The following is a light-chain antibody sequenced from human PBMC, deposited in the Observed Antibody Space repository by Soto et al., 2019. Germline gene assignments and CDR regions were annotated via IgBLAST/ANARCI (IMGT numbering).Light chain of an antibody. V-gene: IGKV1-17*01. CDR1: ETITTY. Sequence: EIQMTQSPSSPAASVGTIITITCRASETITTYLNWYQQKPGKAPRLLIYAASSLQSGVPSRFSGSGSGTEFTLTISSLQPEDFATYYCLQHNSYPWTFGQGTKVDI. J-gene: IGKJ1*01. CDR2: AAS. CDR3: LQHNSYPWT.